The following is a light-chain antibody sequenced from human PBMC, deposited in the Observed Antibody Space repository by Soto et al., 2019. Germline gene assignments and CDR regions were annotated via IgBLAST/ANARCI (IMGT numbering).Light chain of an antibody. J-gene: IGKJ1*01. CDR1: EGVSSTY. CDR3: QQYGSSPPET. V-gene: IGKV3-20*01. Sequence: IVLTQCRATLSLSPGARATLSCRSSEGVSSTYLGWYQQQPGQPPRLLXSGTSNRATGTPDRFSGSGSGTDFTLTISRLEPEDFAVYYCQQYGSSPPETFGQGTKVDIK. CDR2: GTS.